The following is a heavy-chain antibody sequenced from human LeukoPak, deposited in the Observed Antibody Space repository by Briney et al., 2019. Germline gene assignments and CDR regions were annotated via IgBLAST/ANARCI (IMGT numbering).Heavy chain of an antibody. Sequence: GSLRLPCVVSGLNFRKAWINWVRQAPGKGLEWVGSNESKTDGGTTDYAAPVKGRFTISRDDSKNTQYLQMNRLKTEDTAVYYCSPLAYCSGGRCYGFDYCGQGALVTVSS. V-gene: IGHV3-15*04. CDR1: GLNFRKAW. D-gene: IGHD2-15*01. J-gene: IGHJ4*02. CDR2: NESKTDGGTT. CDR3: SPLAYCSGGRCYGFDY.